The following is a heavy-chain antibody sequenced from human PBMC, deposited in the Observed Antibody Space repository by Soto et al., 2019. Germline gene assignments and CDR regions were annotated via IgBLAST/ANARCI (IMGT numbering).Heavy chain of an antibody. J-gene: IGHJ4*02. D-gene: IGHD4-17*01. CDR2: ISYDGSNK. Sequence: GRSLTSSCAPAGFPFSRYRMHWVRPTPGKGLEWVAVISYDGSNKYYADSVKGRFTISRDNSKNTLYLQMNSLRAEDTAVYYCAKDGRDYGDYAFLDYWGQGTLVTVSS. V-gene: IGHV3-30*18. CDR3: AKDGRDYGDYAFLDY. CDR1: GFPFSRYR.